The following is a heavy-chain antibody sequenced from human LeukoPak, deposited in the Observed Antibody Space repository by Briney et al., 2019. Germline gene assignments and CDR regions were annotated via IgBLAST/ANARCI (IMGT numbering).Heavy chain of an antibody. CDR1: GGSISSYY. D-gene: IGHD4-17*01. CDR3: ARNGATDYGDLNY. CDR2: IYYSGST. Sequence: SETLSLTCTVSGGSISSYYWSWIRQPPGKGLEWIGYIYYSGSTNYNPSLKSRVTISVDTSKNQFSLKLSSVTAADTAVYYCARNGATDYGDLNYWGQGTLVTVSS. V-gene: IGHV4-59*01. J-gene: IGHJ4*02.